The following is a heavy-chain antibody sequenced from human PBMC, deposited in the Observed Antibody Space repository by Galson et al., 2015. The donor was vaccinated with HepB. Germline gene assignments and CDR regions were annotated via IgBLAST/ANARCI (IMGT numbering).Heavy chain of an antibody. Sequence: SLRLSCAASGSILSSYSMNWVRQAPGKGLEWVSSMSSSTNYIYYADSVKGRFTVSIDNAKNSLFLQMNSLRAEDTAVYYCATNTPAAVMRASGMDVWGQGTAFTVSS. CDR1: GSILSSYS. CDR2: MSSSTNYI. CDR3: ATNTPAAVMRASGMDV. D-gene: IGHD2-2*01. J-gene: IGHJ6*02. V-gene: IGHV3-21*01.